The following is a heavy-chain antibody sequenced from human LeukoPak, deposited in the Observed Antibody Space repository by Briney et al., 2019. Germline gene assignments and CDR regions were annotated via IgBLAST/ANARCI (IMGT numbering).Heavy chain of an antibody. J-gene: IGHJ4*02. V-gene: IGHV1-46*01. CDR3: TRGGYGGPRVAFDY. D-gene: IGHD1-1*01. CDR1: GYTFTRYY. CDR2: ISPSGAST. Sequence: ASVKVSCKASGYTFTRYYMHWVRQAPGQGLEWMGIISPSGASTSYAQKFQGRVTMTRDASTSTVYMELSSLRSEDTAVYYCTRGGYGGPRVAFDYWGQGTLVTVSS.